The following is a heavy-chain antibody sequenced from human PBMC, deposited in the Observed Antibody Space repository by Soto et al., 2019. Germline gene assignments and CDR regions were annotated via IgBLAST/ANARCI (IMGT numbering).Heavy chain of an antibody. V-gene: IGHV4-59*01. CDR1: GGSISSYY. Sequence: SETLSLTCTVSGGSISSYYWSWIRQPPGKGLEWIGYIYYSGSTNYNPSLKSRVTISVDTSTSTVHMELSSLRSEDTAVYYCARGGRGYSYGKLNWFDPWGQGTLVTAPQ. D-gene: IGHD5-18*01. J-gene: IGHJ5*02. CDR2: IYYSGST. CDR3: ARGGRGYSYGKLNWFDP.